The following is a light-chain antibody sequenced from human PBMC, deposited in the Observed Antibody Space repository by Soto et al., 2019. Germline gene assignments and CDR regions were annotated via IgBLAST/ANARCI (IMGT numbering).Light chain of an antibody. CDR3: MQALPTQT. CDR1: QGLLHSNGYNY. CDR2: LGA. Sequence: DIVRTQSPLSLPVTPGEPASISCRASQGLLHSNGYNYFDWYXQKTGQCPQLLIYLGADRASGVPDSFSGSGSGPDFTLNIRRVEAEDVGVYYCMQALPTQTFRKGPKVEIK. J-gene: IGKJ1*01. V-gene: IGKV2-28*01.